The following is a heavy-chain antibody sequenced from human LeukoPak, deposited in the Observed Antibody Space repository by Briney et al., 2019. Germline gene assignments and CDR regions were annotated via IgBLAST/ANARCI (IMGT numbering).Heavy chain of an antibody. V-gene: IGHV3-15*01. CDR3: TTDFSVFNNIVVVPASRFGWFDP. CDR2: IKSKTDGGTT. CDR1: GFTFSNAW. J-gene: IGHJ5*02. D-gene: IGHD2-2*01. Sequence: PGGSLRLSCAASGFTFSNAWMSWVRQAPGKGLEWVGRIKSKTDGGTTDHAAPVKGRFTISRDDSKNTLYLQMNSLKTEDTAVYYCTTDFSVFNNIVVVPASRFGWFDPWGQGTLVTVSS.